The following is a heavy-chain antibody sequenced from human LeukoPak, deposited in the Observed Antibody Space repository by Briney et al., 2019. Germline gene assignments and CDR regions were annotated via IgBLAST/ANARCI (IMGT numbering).Heavy chain of an antibody. CDR2: IYSVDNT. J-gene: IGHJ4*02. CDR1: GFTVTNND. CDR3: TKGGTGWNYFYC. V-gene: IGHV3-66*02. Sequence: PGGSLRLSCAASGFTVTNNDMSWVRQAPGKGLEGVSVIYSVDNTNYADCGKCGFTISRDNSKNTLYLQRNSLRAEDTAVYYCTKGGTGWNYFYCWGQGTQVTVSS. D-gene: IGHD6-19*01.